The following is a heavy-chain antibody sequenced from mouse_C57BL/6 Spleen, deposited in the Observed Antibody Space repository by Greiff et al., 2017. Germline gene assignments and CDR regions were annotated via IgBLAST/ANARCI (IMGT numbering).Heavy chain of an antibody. CDR1: GYTFTSYW. CDR2: IDPSDSYT. J-gene: IGHJ3*01. V-gene: IGHV1-50*01. D-gene: IGHD2-3*01. CDR3: ARWDGYYGAY. Sequence: VQLQQPGAELVKPGASVKLSCKASGYTFTSYWMQWVKQRPGQGLEWIGEIDPSDSYTNYNQKFKGKATLTVDTSSSTAYMQLSSLTSEDSAVYYCARWDGYYGAYWGQGTLVTVSA.